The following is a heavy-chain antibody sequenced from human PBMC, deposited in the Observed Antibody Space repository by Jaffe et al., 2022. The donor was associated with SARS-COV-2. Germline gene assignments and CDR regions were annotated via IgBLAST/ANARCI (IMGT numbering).Heavy chain of an antibody. V-gene: IGHV3-7*01. CDR2: INHDGSEK. J-gene: IGHJ4*02. CDR3: GRDPGWGAVDY. CDR1: GFTFNRSW. D-gene: IGHD1-26*01. Sequence: EVRLVESGGGLVHPGGSVRLSCVVSGFTFNRSWTSWLRQTPGRGLEWVANINHDGSEKYYVDSVKGRFIISRDNAKNSLYLQMNSLRAEDTAVYFCGRDPGWGAVDYWGQGTLVTVSS.